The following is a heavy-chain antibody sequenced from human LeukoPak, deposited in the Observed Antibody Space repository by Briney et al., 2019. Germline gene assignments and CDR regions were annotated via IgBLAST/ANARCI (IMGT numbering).Heavy chain of an antibody. J-gene: IGHJ4*02. CDR3: TMQVAAAGINY. CDR2: ISASGGST. Sequence: GGSLRLSCAASGLTFSSYAVGWVRQAPGKGLEWVSTISASGGSTFYADSVRGRFTISRDNSKNTLYLQVSSLRAEDTALYYCTMQVAAAGINYWGQGTLVTVSS. D-gene: IGHD6-13*01. V-gene: IGHV3-23*01. CDR1: GLTFSSYA.